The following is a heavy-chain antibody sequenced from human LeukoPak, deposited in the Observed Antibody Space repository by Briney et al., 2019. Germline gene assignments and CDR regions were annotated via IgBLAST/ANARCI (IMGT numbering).Heavy chain of an antibody. J-gene: IGHJ3*02. V-gene: IGHV4-59*01. Sequence: SETLSPTCTVSGGSISSYYWSWIRQPPGKGLEWIGNIYYSGSTNYNPSLKSRVTISVDTSKNQFSLRLSSVTAADTAVYYCARPYSSGWRGAFDIWGQGTMVTLSS. CDR3: ARPYSSGWRGAFDI. CDR2: IYYSGST. CDR1: GGSISSYY. D-gene: IGHD6-25*01.